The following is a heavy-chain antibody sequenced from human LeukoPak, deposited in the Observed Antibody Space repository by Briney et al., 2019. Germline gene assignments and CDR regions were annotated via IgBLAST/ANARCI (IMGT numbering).Heavy chain of an antibody. D-gene: IGHD5-18*01. CDR2: IYYSGST. V-gene: IGHV4-61*08. CDR1: GASISSGDYY. J-gene: IGHJ5*02. CDR3: ARGYSYGYIWFDP. Sequence: SETLSLTCTVSGASISSGDYYWSWIRQPPGKGLECIGHIYYSGSTNYNPSLKSRVTISVDTSKNQFSLKLSSVTAADTAVYYCARGYSYGYIWFDPWGQGTLVTVSS.